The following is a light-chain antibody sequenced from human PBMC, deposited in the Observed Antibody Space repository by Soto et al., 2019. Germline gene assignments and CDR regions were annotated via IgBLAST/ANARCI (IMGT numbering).Light chain of an antibody. V-gene: IGLV2-14*01. CDR3: NSYTSSNTRV. J-gene: IGLJ1*01. Sequence: QSALTQPASVSGSPGQSITISCTGTSSDVGGYSRVSWYQHHPGKAPKLMIYEVSDRPSGVSNRFSGSKSGNTASPTISGLQAEDEADYYCNSYTSSNTRVFGTGTKVTVL. CDR1: SSDVGGYSR. CDR2: EVS.